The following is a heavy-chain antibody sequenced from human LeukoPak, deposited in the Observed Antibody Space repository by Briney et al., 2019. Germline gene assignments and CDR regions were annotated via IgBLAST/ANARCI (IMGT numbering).Heavy chain of an antibody. Sequence: GGSLRLSCAASGFTFSDYYMSWIRQAPGKGLEWVSSISSSSSYIYYADSVKGRFTISRDNAKNSLYLQMNSLRAEDTAVYYCARDHDEVAIYYYYGMDVWGQGTTVTVSS. D-gene: IGHD2-15*01. V-gene: IGHV3-11*06. J-gene: IGHJ6*02. CDR3: ARDHDEVAIYYYYGMDV. CDR2: ISSSSSYI. CDR1: GFTFSDYY.